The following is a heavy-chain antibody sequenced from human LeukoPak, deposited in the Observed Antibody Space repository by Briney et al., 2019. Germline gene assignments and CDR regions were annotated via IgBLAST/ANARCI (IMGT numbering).Heavy chain of an antibody. CDR1: GFTFSSYG. V-gene: IGHV3-30*03. Sequence: GRSLRLSCAASGFTFSSYGMHWVRQAPGKGLEWVAVISYDGNSKYYADSVKGRFTISRDNSKNTLYLQMNSLRAEDTAVYYCATARIGWWGQGTLVTVSS. J-gene: IGHJ4*02. CDR3: ATARIGW. CDR2: ISYDGNSK.